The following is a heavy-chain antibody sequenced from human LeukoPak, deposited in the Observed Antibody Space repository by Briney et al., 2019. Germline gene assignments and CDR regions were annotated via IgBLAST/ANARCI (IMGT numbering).Heavy chain of an antibody. CDR1: GYTFTNYD. CDR2: ISAYNGDA. J-gene: IGHJ4*02. CDR3: ARESTGGSLEIDY. Sequence: ASVKVSCKASGYTFTNYDINWVRQATGQGLEWLGWISAYNGDATYAQKLQGRVTLTTDASTSTAYMELRSLRSDDTAVYYCARESTGGSLEIDYWGQGTLVTVSS. V-gene: IGHV1-18*01. D-gene: IGHD2-8*02.